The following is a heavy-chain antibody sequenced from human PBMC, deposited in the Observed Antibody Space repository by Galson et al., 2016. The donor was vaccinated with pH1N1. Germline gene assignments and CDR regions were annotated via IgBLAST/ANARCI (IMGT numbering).Heavy chain of an antibody. CDR3: VTDSGDGDRNLVPHDAFDI. D-gene: IGHD4-17*01. V-gene: IGHV3-9*01. CDR1: GFTFGYHG. Sequence: SLRLSCAAAGFTFGYHGMHWVRQVPGKGLEWVSGINWSSGSIAYADSVRGRFTISRDNAENSLYLQMNSLRPEDTALYYCVTDSGDGDRNLVPHDAFDIWGQGTMVTVSS. J-gene: IGHJ3*02. CDR2: INWSSGSI.